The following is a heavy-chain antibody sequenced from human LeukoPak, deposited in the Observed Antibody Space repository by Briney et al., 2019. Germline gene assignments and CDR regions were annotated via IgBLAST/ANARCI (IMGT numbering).Heavy chain of an antibody. Sequence: SETLSLTCTVSGGSISSYYWSWIRQPPGRGLEWIGYIYYSGSTNYNPSLKSRVTISVDTSKNQFSLKLYSVTAADTAVYYCARIGHEDYYFDYWGQGTLVTVSS. CDR3: ARIGHEDYYFDY. CDR1: GGSISSYY. CDR2: IYYSGST. J-gene: IGHJ4*02. V-gene: IGHV4-59*01.